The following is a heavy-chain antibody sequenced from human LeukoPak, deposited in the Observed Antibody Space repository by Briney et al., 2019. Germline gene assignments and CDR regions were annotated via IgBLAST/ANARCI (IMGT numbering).Heavy chain of an antibody. Sequence: GGSLRLSCAASGFTFSSYAMSWVRQAPGKGLEWVSAISGSGGSTYYADSVKGRFTISRDNSKNTLYLQMNSLRAEGTAVYYCAKVDLWSGYYTGIEYWGQGTLVTVSS. D-gene: IGHD3-3*01. CDR1: GFTFSSYA. V-gene: IGHV3-23*01. CDR3: AKVDLWSGYYTGIEY. CDR2: ISGSGGST. J-gene: IGHJ4*02.